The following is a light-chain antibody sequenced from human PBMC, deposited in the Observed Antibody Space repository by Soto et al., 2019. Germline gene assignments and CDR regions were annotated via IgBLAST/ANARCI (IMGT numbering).Light chain of an antibody. V-gene: IGLV2-11*01. J-gene: IGLJ1*01. CDR3: CSYAGSYTFV. Sequence: QSVLTQPRSVSGSPGQSVTISCTGTSSDVGVYNYVSWYQQYPGKAPKIMIYDVSKRPSGVPDRFSGSKSDSTASLTISGLQAEEEADYYCCSYAGSYTFVFGIGTKVTVL. CDR1: SSDVGVYNY. CDR2: DVS.